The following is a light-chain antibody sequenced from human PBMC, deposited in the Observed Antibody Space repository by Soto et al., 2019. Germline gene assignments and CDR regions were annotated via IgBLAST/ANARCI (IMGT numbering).Light chain of an antibody. CDR3: LQKSSFPHT. CDR2: AAS. Sequence: DIQMTQSPSSLSASIGDRVTITCRASQAIRNNLGWYQQHPGKAPKRLIYAASDLESGVQSRFRGSASRTEFTLTTSSMQTEDYAIYYCLQKSSFPHTFGQGTKVEIK. J-gene: IGKJ1*01. V-gene: IGKV1-17*01. CDR1: QAIRNN.